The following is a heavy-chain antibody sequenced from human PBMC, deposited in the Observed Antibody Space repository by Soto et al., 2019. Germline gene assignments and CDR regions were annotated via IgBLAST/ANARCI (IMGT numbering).Heavy chain of an antibody. CDR3: ARGIVPGRGVFDI. CDR1: GFTFSSYS. J-gene: IGHJ3*02. Sequence: PGGSLRLSCAASGFTFSSYSMNWVRQAPGKGLEWVSYISHRSSAIYYADSVKGRFTISRDDARNSLYLQMNSLRDEDTAVYYCARGIVPGRGVFDIGGQGTMVTVSS. CDR2: ISHRSSAI. D-gene: IGHD1-26*01. V-gene: IGHV3-48*02.